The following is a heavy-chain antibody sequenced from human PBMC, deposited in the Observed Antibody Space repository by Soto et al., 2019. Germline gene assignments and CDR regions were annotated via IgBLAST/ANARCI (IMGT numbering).Heavy chain of an antibody. D-gene: IGHD4-17*01. Sequence: SETLSLTCTVSGGSISSSSYYWGWIRQPPGKGLEWIGSIYYSGSTYYNPSLKSRVTISVDTSKNQFSLKLSSVTAADTAVYYCARLRSKGRTVTTFDYWGQGTLVTAPQ. CDR2: IYYSGST. CDR1: GGSISSSSYY. J-gene: IGHJ4*02. V-gene: IGHV4-39*01. CDR3: ARLRSKGRTVTTFDY.